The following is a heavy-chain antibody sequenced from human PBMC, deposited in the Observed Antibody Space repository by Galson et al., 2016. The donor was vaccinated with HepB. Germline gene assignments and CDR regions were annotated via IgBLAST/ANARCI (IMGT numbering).Heavy chain of an antibody. Sequence: CAISGDSVSSNSATWNWVRQSPSRGLEWLGRTYYRSKWYSDYAVSVKSRITINPDTSKNQFSLRLNSVTPEDTAVYYCARGRQSRAGTFYFDYWGQGTLVTVSS. CDR2: TYYRSKWYS. V-gene: IGHV6-1*01. CDR3: ARGRQSRAGTFYFDY. J-gene: IGHJ4*02. CDR1: GDSVSSNSAT. D-gene: IGHD3-10*01.